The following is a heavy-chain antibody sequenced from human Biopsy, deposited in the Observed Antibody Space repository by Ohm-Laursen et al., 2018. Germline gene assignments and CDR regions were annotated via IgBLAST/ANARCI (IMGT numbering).Heavy chain of an antibody. CDR3: ARGSGYFKLDV. D-gene: IGHD5-12*01. CDR1: GESSSGYF. J-gene: IGHJ6*02. Sequence: TLSLTWSVNGESSSGYFWNWIRQPLGKGLEWIGEINQSGSTKYNPSLKRRATLSADSSNSQFSLRLTSVTAADTAIYYCARGSGYFKLDVWGQGTTVTVSS. V-gene: IGHV4-34*01. CDR2: INQSGST.